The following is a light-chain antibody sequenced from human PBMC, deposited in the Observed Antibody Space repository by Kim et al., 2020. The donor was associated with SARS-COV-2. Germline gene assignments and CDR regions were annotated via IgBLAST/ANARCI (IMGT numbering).Light chain of an antibody. CDR3: QAWDSSTV. V-gene: IGLV3-1*01. CDR1: KLGDKY. J-gene: IGLJ1*01. CDR2: QDS. Sequence: VSVSPGQTASITCSGDKLGDKYACWYQQKPGQSPVLVIYQDSKRPSGIPERFSGSNSGNTATLTLSGTQAMDEADYYCQAWDSSTVFGTGTKVTVL.